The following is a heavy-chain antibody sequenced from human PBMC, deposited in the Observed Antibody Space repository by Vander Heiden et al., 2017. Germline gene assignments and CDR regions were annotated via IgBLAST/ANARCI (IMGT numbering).Heavy chain of an antibody. J-gene: IGHJ6*02. Sequence: EVQLVESGGGLVQPGGSLRLSCAASGFTFSSYSMNGVRQAPGKGLEWVSYISSSSSTIYHAGSVKGRFTISRDNAKNSLYLQMNSLRDEDTAVYYCARAFACSSTSCPYYYYGMDVWGQGTTVTVSS. V-gene: IGHV3-48*02. CDR2: ISSSSSTI. D-gene: IGHD2-2*01. CDR3: ARAFACSSTSCPYYYYGMDV. CDR1: GFTFSSYS.